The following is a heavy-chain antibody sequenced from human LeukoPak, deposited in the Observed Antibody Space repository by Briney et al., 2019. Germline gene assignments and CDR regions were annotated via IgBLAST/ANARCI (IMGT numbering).Heavy chain of an antibody. V-gene: IGHV4-59*12. CDR1: GGSISSYY. D-gene: IGHD2-2*01. Sequence: SETLSLTCTVSGGSISSYYWSWIRQPPGKGLEWIGYIYYSGSTNYSPSLKSRVTISVDTSKNQFSLKLSSVTAADTAVYYCASLWPYQLSAFDIWGQGTMVTVSS. J-gene: IGHJ3*02. CDR3: ASLWPYQLSAFDI. CDR2: IYYSGST.